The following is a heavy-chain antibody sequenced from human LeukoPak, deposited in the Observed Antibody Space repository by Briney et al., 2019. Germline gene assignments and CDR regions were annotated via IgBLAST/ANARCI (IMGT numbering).Heavy chain of an antibody. CDR3: ATIRGYCSGGRCYSDWYFDL. CDR1: GGSISSYY. V-gene: IGHV4-59*01. Sequence: PSETLSLTCTVSGGSISSYYWSWIRQPPGKGLEWIGYIYYSGTTNYNPSLKSRVTVSVDTSKNQFYLRLTSVTAADTAVYYCATIRGYCSGGRCYSDWYFDLWGRGTLVTVSS. D-gene: IGHD2-15*01. J-gene: IGHJ2*01. CDR2: IYYSGTT.